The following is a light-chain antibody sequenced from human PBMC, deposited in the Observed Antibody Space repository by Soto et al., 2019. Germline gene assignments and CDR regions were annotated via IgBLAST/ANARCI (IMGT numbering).Light chain of an antibody. CDR1: SSNIGNNY. V-gene: IGLV1-51*02. J-gene: IGLJ1*01. CDR2: ENN. CDR3: GAWDSSLSGDSYV. Sequence: PALTQPPSVSAAPGQKFTISCSGRSSNIGNNYASWYQHLPGTAPKLLMYENNKRPSGIPDRFSGSKSGTSAALGITGLQTGDEADYYCGAWDSSLSGDSYVFGTGTKVTVL.